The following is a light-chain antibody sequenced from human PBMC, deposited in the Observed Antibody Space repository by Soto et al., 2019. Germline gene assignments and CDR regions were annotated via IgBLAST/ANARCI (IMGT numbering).Light chain of an antibody. Sequence: EIVMTQSPGTLSLSPWERATLSCRDSQSVNSYLAWYQQKPGQAPRLLISDASDRATGIPDRFSGSGSGTDFTLTISRLVPEDFAVYYCQQYGDSPVTFGQGTKVDIK. CDR3: QQYGDSPVT. J-gene: IGKJ1*01. V-gene: IGKV3-20*01. CDR1: QSVNSY. CDR2: DAS.